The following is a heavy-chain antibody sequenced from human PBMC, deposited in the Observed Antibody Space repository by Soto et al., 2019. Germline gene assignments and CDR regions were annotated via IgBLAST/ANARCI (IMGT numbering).Heavy chain of an antibody. CDR2: IISKTDGGTT. V-gene: IGHV3-15*01. J-gene: IGHJ4*01. Sequence: PSETLSLTCIVSGGSFSPNYWAWVRQAPGKGLEWVGRIISKTDGGTTDYTAPVKDRFIMSRDDSKNTLYLQMNSLKTEDTAVYYCAAGTGRTDFDYWGHGTLVTVSS. CDR3: AAGTGRTDFDY. D-gene: IGHD2-2*01. CDR1: GGSFSPNY.